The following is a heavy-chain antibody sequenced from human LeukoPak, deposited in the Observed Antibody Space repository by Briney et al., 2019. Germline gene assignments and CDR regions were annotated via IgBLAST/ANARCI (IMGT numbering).Heavy chain of an antibody. D-gene: IGHD5-18*01. CDR3: AKVLRGYSFRGYYYYSMDV. CDR1: GFPFSSYG. Sequence: GGSLRLSCAASGFPFSSYGMHRLRPATGKALEWVAVIWYDGSNKYYADSVKCRFTISRDNSKNTLYLQMNSLRAEDTAVYYCAKVLRGYSFRGYYYYSMDVWGKGTTVTVSS. V-gene: IGHV3-33*06. CDR2: IWYDGSNK. J-gene: IGHJ6*03.